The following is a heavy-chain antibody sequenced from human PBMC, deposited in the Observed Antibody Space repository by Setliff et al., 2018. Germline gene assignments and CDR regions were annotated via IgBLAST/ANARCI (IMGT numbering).Heavy chain of an antibody. V-gene: IGHV4-59*01. CDR3: ALSDHYPFYYDY. D-gene: IGHD3-3*01. CDR1: GGSISSYY. Sequence: SETLSLTCTVSGGSISSYYWSWIRQPPGRGLEWIGYISNRGSTDYNPSLKSRVTISEDTSRSQFSLKLTSVTTADTAVYYCALSDHYPFYYDYWGLGTLVTVSS. J-gene: IGHJ4*02. CDR2: ISNRGST.